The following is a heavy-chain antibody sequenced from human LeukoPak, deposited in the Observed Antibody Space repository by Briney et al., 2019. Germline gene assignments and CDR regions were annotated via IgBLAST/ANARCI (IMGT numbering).Heavy chain of an antibody. Sequence: ASVKVSCKASGYTFTSYGISWVRQAPGQGLEWMGWISAYNGNTNYAQKLQGRVTMTTDTSTSTAYMELRSLRSDDTAVYYRARADYDILTGYYNYYYYGMDVWGQGTTVTVSS. V-gene: IGHV1-18*01. J-gene: IGHJ6*02. CDR2: ISAYNGNT. D-gene: IGHD3-9*01. CDR1: GYTFTSYG. CDR3: ARADYDILTGYYNYYYYGMDV.